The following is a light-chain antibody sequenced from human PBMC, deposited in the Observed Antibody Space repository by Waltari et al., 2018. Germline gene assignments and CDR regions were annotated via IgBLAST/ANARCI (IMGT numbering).Light chain of an antibody. J-gene: IGLJ2*01. CDR2: DNN. CDR1: SSNLRTNY. V-gene: IGLV1-51*01. CDR3: GTWDSSLSAVV. Sequence: QPLFTPPPSVSAAPGQKVTISCSGSSSNLRTNYVPWYQQRPGTAPKLLIYDNNKRPSGIPDRFSGSKSGTSATLGITGLQTGDEADYYCGTWDSSLSAVVFGGGTKLTVL.